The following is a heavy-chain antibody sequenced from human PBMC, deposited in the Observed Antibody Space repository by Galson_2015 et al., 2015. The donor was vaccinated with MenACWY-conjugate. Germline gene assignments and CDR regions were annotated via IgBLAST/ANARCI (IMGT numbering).Heavy chain of an antibody. V-gene: IGHV3-23*01. CDR2: ISGSGGDI. D-gene: IGHD3-10*01. Sequence: SLRLSCAASGFTFSNYAMNWVRQAPGKGLEWVSSISGSGGDIYYADSVKGRFTISKDFSQNTVHLQMDSLRAEDTAQYYCVKDRFGGGNWLDAWGQGTLAIVSS. CDR1: GFTFSNYA. J-gene: IGHJ5*02. CDR3: VKDRFGGGNWLDA.